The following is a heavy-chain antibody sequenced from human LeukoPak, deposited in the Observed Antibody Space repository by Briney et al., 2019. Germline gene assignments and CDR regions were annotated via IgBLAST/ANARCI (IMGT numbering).Heavy chain of an antibody. J-gene: IGHJ4*02. CDR3: ASRNFGSSPFDY. CDR1: XXXXSRXW. Sequence: PGGSLRLXXXXXXXXXSRXWMHWVRQAPGKGLVWVSRISSDGSNTNYADSVKGRFTISRDNAKNTLYLQMDSLTGDDTAVYYCASRNFGSSPFDYWGQGTLVTVSS. CDR2: ISSDGSNT. D-gene: IGHD3-10*01. V-gene: IGHV3-74*01.